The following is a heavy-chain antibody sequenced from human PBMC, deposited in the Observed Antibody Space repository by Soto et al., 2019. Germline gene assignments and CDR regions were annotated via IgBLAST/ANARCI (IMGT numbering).Heavy chain of an antibody. CDR2: IYYSGST. CDR3: ARNHEYDYIWGSYPDGLNWFDP. CDR1: GGSISSYY. D-gene: IGHD3-16*02. J-gene: IGHJ5*02. Sequence: PSETLSLTCTVSGGSISSYYWSWIRQPPGKGLEWIGYIYYSGSTNYNPSLKSRVTISVDTSKNQFSLKLSSVIAADTAVYYCARNHEYDYIWGSYPDGLNWFDPWGQGTLVTVSS. V-gene: IGHV4-59*01.